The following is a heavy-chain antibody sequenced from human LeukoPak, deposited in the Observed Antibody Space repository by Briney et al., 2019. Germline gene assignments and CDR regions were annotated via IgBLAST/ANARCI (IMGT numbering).Heavy chain of an antibody. Sequence: GESLKISCKGSGYSFTTYWIAWVRQMPGKGLEWMGIIYPGDSDTRYSPSFQGQVTISVDKSVSAAYLQWSSLKASDTAMYYCASPPTRECSSISCPLSYWGQRTLVTVSS. J-gene: IGHJ4*02. CDR2: IYPGDSDT. D-gene: IGHD2-2*01. V-gene: IGHV5-51*01. CDR1: GYSFTTYW. CDR3: ASPPTRECSSISCPLSY.